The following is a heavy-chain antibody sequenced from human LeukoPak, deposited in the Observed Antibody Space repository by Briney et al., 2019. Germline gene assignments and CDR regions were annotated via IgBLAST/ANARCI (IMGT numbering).Heavy chain of an antibody. CDR1: GYTFTSYG. J-gene: IGHJ6*02. D-gene: IGHD2-21*02. CDR3: ARDDCSDCYPVRYYYYGMDV. Sequence: ASVKVSCKASGYTFTSYGISWVRQAPGQGLEWMGWISAYNANTNYAQKLQGRVTMTTDTSTSTAYMELRSLRSDDTAVYYCARDDCSDCYPVRYYYYGMDVWGQGTTVTVSS. CDR2: ISAYNANT. V-gene: IGHV1-18*01.